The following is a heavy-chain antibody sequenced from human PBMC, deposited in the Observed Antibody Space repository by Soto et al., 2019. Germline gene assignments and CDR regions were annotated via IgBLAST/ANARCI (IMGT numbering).Heavy chain of an antibody. CDR2: MNPNSGNA. V-gene: IGHV1-8*02. CDR1: GYIFTSYD. J-gene: IGHJ4*02. D-gene: IGHD5-18*01. CDR3: AGSQRGYSFADS. Sequence: QVQLVQSGAEVKKPGASVKVSCKASGYIFTSYDINWVRQATGQRLEWMGWMNPNSGNAGSVQKFQGRVTMTRNTSIVTAYMELSSLRSEDTAVYYCAGSQRGYSFADSWGQGTLVSVSS.